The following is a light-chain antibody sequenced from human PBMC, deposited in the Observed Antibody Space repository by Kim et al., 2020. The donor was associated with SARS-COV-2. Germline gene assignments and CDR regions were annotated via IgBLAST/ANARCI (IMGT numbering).Light chain of an antibody. CDR1: QSVSSSY. CDR2: GAY. V-gene: IGKV3-20*01. Sequence: LCPRERATLAWRASQSVSSSYLAWYQQKPGQAPRLLIYGAYSRATGIPDRFSGRGSGTDFTLTISRLEPEDFAVYYCQQYGSSPLTFGGGTKLEI. J-gene: IGKJ4*01. CDR3: QQYGSSPLT.